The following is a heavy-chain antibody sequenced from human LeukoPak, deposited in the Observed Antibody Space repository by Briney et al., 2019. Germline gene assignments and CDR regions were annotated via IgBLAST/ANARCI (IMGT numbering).Heavy chain of an antibody. J-gene: IGHJ6*02. V-gene: IGHV3-64*01. CDR2: ISSNGGST. CDR3: ARVSDYYDSSGYYWRYYYYGMDV. CDR1: GFTFSSYA. D-gene: IGHD3-22*01. Sequence: GGSLRLSCAASGFTFSSYAMHWVRQAPGKGLEYVSAISSNGGSTYYANSVKGRFTISSDNSKNTLYLQMGSLRAEDMAVYYCARVSDYYDSSGYYWRYYYYGMDVWGQGTTVTVSS.